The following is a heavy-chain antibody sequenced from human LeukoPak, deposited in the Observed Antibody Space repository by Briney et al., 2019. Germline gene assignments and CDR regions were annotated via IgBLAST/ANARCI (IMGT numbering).Heavy chain of an antibody. D-gene: IGHD3-22*01. J-gene: IGHJ4*02. Sequence: SETLSLTCTVSGGSISSGSYYWSWIRQPAGKGLEWSGRLYTSGSTNYNPSLKSRVTISVDTSKNQFSLKLSSVTAADTAVYYCARASFFRYYDSSGYYPYYFDYWGPGTLVTVSS. CDR1: GGSISSGSYY. CDR2: LYTSGST. CDR3: ARASFFRYYDSSGYYPYYFDY. V-gene: IGHV4-61*02.